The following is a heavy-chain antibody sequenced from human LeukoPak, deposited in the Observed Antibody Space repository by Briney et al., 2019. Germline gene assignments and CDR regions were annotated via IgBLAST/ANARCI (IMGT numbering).Heavy chain of an antibody. V-gene: IGHV4-34*01. Sequence: SETLSLTCAVYGGSFSGYYWSWIRQSPGKGLEWIGEVNHSGSTNYNPSLKSRVIISVDTSKNQFSLKLSSVTAADTAVFYCATYSSSWSSFDYWGQGTLVTVSS. CDR2: VNHSGST. CDR1: GGSFSGYY. J-gene: IGHJ4*02. CDR3: ATYSSSWSSFDY. D-gene: IGHD6-13*01.